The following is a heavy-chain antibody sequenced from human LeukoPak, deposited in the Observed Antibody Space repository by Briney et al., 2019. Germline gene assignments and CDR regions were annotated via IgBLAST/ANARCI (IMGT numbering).Heavy chain of an antibody. CDR1: GFTFSSYA. D-gene: IGHD6-19*01. CDR2: ISVSGGDT. CDR3: ARGRAVAGSLDS. V-gene: IGHV3-23*01. J-gene: IGHJ4*02. Sequence: GGSLRLSCAASGFTFSSYAMNWVRQAPGKGLEWVSSISVSGGDTYYAGSVKGRFTISRDNSKNTLYLQMNSLRAEDTAVYYGARGRAVAGSLDSWGQGTLVTVSS.